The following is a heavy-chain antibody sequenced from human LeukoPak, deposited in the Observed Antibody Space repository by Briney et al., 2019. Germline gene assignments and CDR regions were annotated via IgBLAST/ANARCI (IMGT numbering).Heavy chain of an antibody. CDR2: IYSGGST. Sequence: PGGSLGLSCAASEFSVGSNYMTWVRQAPGKGLEWVSLIYSGGSTYYADSVKGRFTISRDNSKNTLYLQMNSLRAEDTAVYYCARGPSGYQNTGGQGTLVSVSS. CDR3: ARGPSGYQNT. CDR1: EFSVGSNY. V-gene: IGHV3-66*01. J-gene: IGHJ4*02. D-gene: IGHD5-12*01.